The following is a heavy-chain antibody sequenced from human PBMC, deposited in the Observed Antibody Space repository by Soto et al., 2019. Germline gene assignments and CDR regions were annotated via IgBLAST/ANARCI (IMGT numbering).Heavy chain of an antibody. Sequence: PGGSLRLSCAASGFTFSSYAMSWVRQAPGKGLEWVSAISGSGISTYYADSVKGRFTISRDNSKSTLYLQMNSLRAEDTAVYYCAKGGRQWLVTSDFNYWGQGALVTVSS. CDR2: ISGSGIST. D-gene: IGHD6-19*01. J-gene: IGHJ4*02. V-gene: IGHV3-23*01. CDR3: AKGGRQWLVTSDFNY. CDR1: GFTFSSYA.